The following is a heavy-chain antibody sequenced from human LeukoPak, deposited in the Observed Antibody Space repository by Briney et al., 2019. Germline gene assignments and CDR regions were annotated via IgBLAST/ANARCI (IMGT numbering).Heavy chain of an antibody. D-gene: IGHD2/OR15-2a*01. CDR1: GFPFSYYN. Sequence: GGSLRLSCAASGFPFSYYNMNWVRQAPGKGLEWVSFITSSTTTIYYADSVKGRFTISRDNSKNTLYLQMNSLRAEDTAVYYCAKDDGEYYLFDYWGQGTLVTVSS. CDR3: AKDDGEYYLFDY. CDR2: ITSSTTTI. J-gene: IGHJ4*02. V-gene: IGHV3-48*01.